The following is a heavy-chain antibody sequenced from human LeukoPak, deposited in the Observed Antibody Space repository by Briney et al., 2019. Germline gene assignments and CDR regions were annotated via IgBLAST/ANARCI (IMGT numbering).Heavy chain of an antibody. V-gene: IGHV3-7*03. D-gene: IGHD3-16*01. CDR3: AKDSSFGGY. CDR1: GFTFSSYW. CDR2: IKQDGSRE. J-gene: IGHJ4*02. Sequence: GGSLRLSCAASGFTFSSYWMSWVRQAPGKGLEWVANIKQDGSRENYVDSVKGRFTISRDNAKNSLFLQMNDLRAEDTAVYYCAKDSSFGGYWGQGTLVTVSS.